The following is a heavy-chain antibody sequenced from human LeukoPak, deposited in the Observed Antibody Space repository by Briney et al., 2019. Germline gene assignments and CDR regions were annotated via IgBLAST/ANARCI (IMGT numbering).Heavy chain of an antibody. CDR1: GFTFSSYW. CDR3: ARARSSGYDY. V-gene: IGHV3-74*01. Sequence: PGGSLRLSCAASGFTFSSYWMHWVRQVPGKGLVWVSHIKNDDGSYTSYADSVKGRFTISRDNAKNTLYLQMNSLRAEDTAVYYCARARSSGYDYWGQGTLVTVSS. J-gene: IGHJ4*02. CDR2: IKNDDGSYT. D-gene: IGHD6-19*01.